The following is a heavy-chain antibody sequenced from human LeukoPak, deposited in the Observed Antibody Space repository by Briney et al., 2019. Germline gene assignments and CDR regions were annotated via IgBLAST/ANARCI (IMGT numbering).Heavy chain of an antibody. D-gene: IGHD6-19*01. V-gene: IGHV3-21*01. Sequence: GGSLRLSCAASGFTFSSASLNWGRQAPGKGLEWVSSISSSSSYIYYADSVKGRFTISRDNAKNSLYLQMNSLRAEDTAVYYCAREVDKSVAGSGMDVWGQGTTVTVSS. CDR2: ISSSSSYI. CDR3: AREVDKSVAGSGMDV. J-gene: IGHJ6*02. CDR1: GFTFSSAS.